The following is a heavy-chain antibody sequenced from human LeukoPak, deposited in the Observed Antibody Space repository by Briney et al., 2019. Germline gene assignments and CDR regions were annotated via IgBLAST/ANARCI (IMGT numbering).Heavy chain of an antibody. J-gene: IGHJ5*02. CDR2: ISPSGTT. D-gene: IGHD2/OR15-2a*01. V-gene: IGHV4-61*02. CDR1: GGSISSSSYY. CDR3: ARDFYASGFYFWFDP. Sequence: PSETLSLTCTVSGGSISSSSYYWGWIRQPAGKGLEWIGRISPSGTTHYNPSLGSRVTMSVDTSKNYFSLRLSSVTAADTAVYYCARDFYASGFYFWFDPWGQGILVTVSS.